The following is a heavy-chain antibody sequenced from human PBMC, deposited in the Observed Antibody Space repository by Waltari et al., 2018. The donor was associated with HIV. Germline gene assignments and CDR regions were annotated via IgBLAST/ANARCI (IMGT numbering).Heavy chain of an antibody. J-gene: IGHJ5*02. Sequence: QVQLVQSGVEVKEPGASVKVSCKASGYTFTTYGISWVRQAPGQGLEWMGWMSGYKGNTNYAQKFQGRVTMTTDTSTSTVYMELRSLRSDDTAVYYCARNDYGDHGNWFDPWGQGTLVTVSS. CDR2: MSGYKGNT. D-gene: IGHD4-17*01. V-gene: IGHV1-18*01. CDR3: ARNDYGDHGNWFDP. CDR1: GYTFTTYG.